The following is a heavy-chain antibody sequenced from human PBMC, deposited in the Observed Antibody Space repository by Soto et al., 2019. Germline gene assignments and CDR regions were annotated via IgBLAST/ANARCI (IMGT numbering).Heavy chain of an antibody. Sequence: QVQLQESGPGLVKPSETLSLTCTVSGGSISRYYWSWIRQPPGKGLEWIGYIYYSGSTNYNPSLKSRVTISVDTSKNQFSLKLSSVTAADTAVYYCARESMVTGVDYWGPGTLVTVSS. CDR1: GGSISRYY. D-gene: IGHD5-18*01. V-gene: IGHV4-59*01. J-gene: IGHJ4*02. CDR2: IYYSGST. CDR3: ARESMVTGVDY.